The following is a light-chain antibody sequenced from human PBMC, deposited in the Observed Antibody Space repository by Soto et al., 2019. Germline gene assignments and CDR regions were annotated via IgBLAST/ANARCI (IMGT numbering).Light chain of an antibody. CDR2: GIS. J-gene: IGKJ4*02. CDR3: QQYATYHRT. Sequence: EIVLTQSPGTLSLSPGERATLSCRASHTISSSYLAWYQQKPGQAPRLLMYGISRRATGIPDRFSGSGSGTDFTLTITRLEPEDFATYYCQQYATYHRTFGRGTRLEVK. CDR1: HTISSSY. V-gene: IGKV3-20*01.